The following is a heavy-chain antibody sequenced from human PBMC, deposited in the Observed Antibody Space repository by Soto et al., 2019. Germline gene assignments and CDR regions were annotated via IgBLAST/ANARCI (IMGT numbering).Heavy chain of an antibody. Sequence: QDHLVQSGAEVKKPGSSAKASCKASGYTCKNYGINWVRQAPGRGLEWGAWISAYNGDTSYAHHFQGRVTVTTETLTNTAYMELRSLRPDDTAVYFCVLGGLETGYYRDMDYWGQGTLVSVSS. CDR3: VLGGLETGYYRDMDY. J-gene: IGHJ4*02. CDR1: GYTCKNYG. D-gene: IGHD3-9*01. CDR2: ISAYNGDT. V-gene: IGHV1-18*04.